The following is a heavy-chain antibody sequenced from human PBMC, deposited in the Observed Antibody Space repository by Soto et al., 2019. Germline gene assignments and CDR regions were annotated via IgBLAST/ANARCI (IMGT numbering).Heavy chain of an antibody. D-gene: IGHD6-19*01. Sequence: PSVKVSCKASGYTFTSYYMHWVRQAPGQGLEWMGIINPSGGSTSYAQKFQGRVTMTRDTSTSTVYMELSSLRSEDTAVYYCARDQPRSSGWSPWFDPWGQGTLVTVSS. CDR1: GYTFTSYY. J-gene: IGHJ5*02. CDR3: ARDQPRSSGWSPWFDP. CDR2: INPSGGST. V-gene: IGHV1-46*01.